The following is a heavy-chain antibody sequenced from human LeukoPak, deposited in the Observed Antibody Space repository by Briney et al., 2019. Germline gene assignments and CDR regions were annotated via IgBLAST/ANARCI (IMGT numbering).Heavy chain of an antibody. Sequence: EASVKVSCKASGYSFISYGITWVRQAPGQGLEWMGWISAYNGNTNYAQKLQGRVTMTTDTSTSTAYMELRSLRSDDTAVYYCARVKDYYDSSGYYLSYFDYWGQGTLVTVSS. CDR2: ISAYNGNT. J-gene: IGHJ4*02. D-gene: IGHD3-22*01. V-gene: IGHV1-18*01. CDR1: GYSFISYG. CDR3: ARVKDYYDSSGYYLSYFDY.